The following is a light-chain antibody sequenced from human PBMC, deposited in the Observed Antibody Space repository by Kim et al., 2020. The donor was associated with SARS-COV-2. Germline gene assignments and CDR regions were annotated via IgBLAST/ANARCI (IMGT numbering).Light chain of an antibody. V-gene: IGLV3-19*01. J-gene: IGLJ1*01. CDR1: SLRTYY. CDR3: NPRDSSGNLYV. Sequence: SSELTQDPAVSVALGQTVSFTCQGDSLRTYYAGWYQQKPGQAPVLVIYGKNNRPSGIPVRFSGSSSGDTASLTITGAQAEDEADYYCNPRDSSGNLYVF. CDR2: GKN.